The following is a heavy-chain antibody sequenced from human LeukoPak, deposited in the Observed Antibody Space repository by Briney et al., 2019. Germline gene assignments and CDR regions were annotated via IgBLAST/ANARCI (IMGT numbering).Heavy chain of an antibody. D-gene: IGHD2-21*02. V-gene: IGHV1-8*03. J-gene: IGHJ4*02. CDR1: GYTFTSYD. Sequence: ASVKVSCKASGYTFTSYDINWVRQATGQGLEWMGWMNPNSGNTGYAQKFQGRVTITRNTSISTAYMELSSLRSEDTAVYYCAILSPWVTHDYWGEGTLVTVSS. CDR3: AILSPWVTHDY. CDR2: MNPNSGNT.